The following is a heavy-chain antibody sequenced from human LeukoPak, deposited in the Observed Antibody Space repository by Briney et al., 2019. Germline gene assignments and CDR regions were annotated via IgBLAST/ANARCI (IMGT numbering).Heavy chain of an antibody. J-gene: IGHJ4*02. V-gene: IGHV1-69*04. Sequence: SVKVSCKASGYTFTSYAMHWVRQAPGQGLEWMGRIIPIFGIANYAQKFQGRVTITADKSTSTAYMELSSLRSEDTAVYYCARDAAIAAAGGVYFDYWGQGTLVTVSS. D-gene: IGHD6-13*01. CDR3: ARDAAIAAAGGVYFDY. CDR1: GYTFTSYA. CDR2: IIPIFGIA.